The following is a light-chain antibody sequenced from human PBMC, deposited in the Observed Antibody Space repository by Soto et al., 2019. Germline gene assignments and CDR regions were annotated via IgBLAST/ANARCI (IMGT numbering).Light chain of an antibody. J-gene: IGKJ1*01. CDR2: AAS. V-gene: IGKV1-6*01. CDR1: QDIRKD. Sequence: AIQMTQSPSSLSASVGDRITITCRASQDIRKDLSWYQQKPGKAPEFLIFAASILQTGVPSRFSGSGSGTDFTLSIVSLQAEDSATYFCLQDHSFPRTFGQGTKVEIK. CDR3: LQDHSFPRT.